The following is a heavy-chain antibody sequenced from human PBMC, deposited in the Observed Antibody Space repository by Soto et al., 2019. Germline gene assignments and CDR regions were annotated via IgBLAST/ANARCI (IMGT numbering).Heavy chain of an antibody. J-gene: IGHJ4*03. CDR3: SKAWSVTTYYCYYPVVV. Sequence: GGSLRLSCAACGFTFSSYAMHWVRQAPGKGLEWVAVISYDGSNKYYADSVKGRFTISRDNSKNTLYLQMNSLRAEDMVVYYCSKAWSVTTYYCYYPVVVWGQGSRFTVPS. D-gene: IGHD4-17*01. V-gene: IGHV3-30-3*01. CDR1: GFTFSSYA. CDR2: ISYDGSNK.